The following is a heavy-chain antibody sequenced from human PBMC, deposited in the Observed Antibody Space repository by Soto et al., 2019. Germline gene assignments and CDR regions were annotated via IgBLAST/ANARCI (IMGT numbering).Heavy chain of an antibody. J-gene: IGHJ4*02. CDR1: GDSVSSNSAA. CDR2: TYYRSKWYY. V-gene: IGHV6-1*01. Sequence: PSQTLSLTCAISGDSVSSNSAAWNCIRQSPSRGLEWLGRTYYRSKWYYNYAVPVKSRITINPDTSKNQFSLQLNSVTPEDTAVYFCARSRDCTSATCLNDYWGPGTLVTVSS. D-gene: IGHD2-8*02. CDR3: ARSRDCTSATCLNDY.